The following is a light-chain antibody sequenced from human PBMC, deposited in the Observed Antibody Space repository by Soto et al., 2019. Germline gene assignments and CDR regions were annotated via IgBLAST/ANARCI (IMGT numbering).Light chain of an antibody. CDR3: QQYGDSPVT. V-gene: IGKV3-20*01. J-gene: IGKJ1*01. CDR2: GTS. Sequence: IVMTQSPATLSVSPGERATLSCRASQSVGRSLAWYQQKPGQAPRLLIYGTSDRATGIPDRFSGSGSGTDFTLTISRLVPEDFAVYYCQQYGDSPVTFGQGTKGDIK. CDR1: QSVGRS.